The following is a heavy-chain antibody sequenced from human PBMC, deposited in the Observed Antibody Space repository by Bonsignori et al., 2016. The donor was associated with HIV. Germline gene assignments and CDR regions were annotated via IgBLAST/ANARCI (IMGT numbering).Heavy chain of an antibody. Sequence: WVRQAPGQGLEWMGGIIPILGIANYAQKFQGRVTITADESTSTAYMELSSLRSEDTAVYYCARGPEFGAPHYWGQGTLVTVSS. CDR2: IIPILGIA. J-gene: IGHJ4*02. V-gene: IGHV1-69*10. CDR3: ARGPEFGAPHY. D-gene: IGHD3-3*01.